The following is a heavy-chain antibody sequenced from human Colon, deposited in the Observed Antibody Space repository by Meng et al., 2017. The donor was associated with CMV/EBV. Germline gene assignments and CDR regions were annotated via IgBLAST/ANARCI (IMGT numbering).Heavy chain of an antibody. V-gene: IGHV4-4*02. CDR2: IYHSGST. CDR3: ARGRPYSLRYFDWLLLDFDY. J-gene: IGHJ4*02. Sequence: GPGMVKPSGTLSLPRAVAGGYISSSNWWSWVRQPPGKGLEWIGEIYHSGSTNYNPYIKSRVTISVDKSKNQFSLKLSSVTAADTAVYYCARGRPYSLRYFDWLLLDFDYWGQGTLVTVSS. D-gene: IGHD3-9*01. CDR1: GGYISSSNW.